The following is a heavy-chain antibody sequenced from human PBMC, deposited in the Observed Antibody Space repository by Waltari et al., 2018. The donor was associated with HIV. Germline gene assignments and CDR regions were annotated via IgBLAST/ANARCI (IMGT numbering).Heavy chain of an antibody. CDR2: ISSETEDI. CDR3: ARGASGGKYRPAYFDH. Sequence: EVHLVESGGGLVQPGGSLRLSCAASGFTFNIYSMNWVRQTPGKGLEWVSFISSETEDIYYADSVKGRFTISRDSARNSMFLQMSSPRVEDTALYFCARGASGGKYRPAYFDHWGQGTQVTVSS. J-gene: IGHJ4*02. V-gene: IGHV3-21*05. D-gene: IGHD2-15*01. CDR1: GFTFNIYS.